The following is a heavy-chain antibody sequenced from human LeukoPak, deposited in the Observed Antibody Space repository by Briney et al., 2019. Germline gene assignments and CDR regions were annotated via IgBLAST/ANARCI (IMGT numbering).Heavy chain of an antibody. CDR1: GFTFSSYE. J-gene: IGHJ4*02. Sequence: PGGSLRLSCAASGFTFSSYEMNWVRQAPAKGLEWVSYISSSGSTIYYADSVKGRFTISRDNAKNSLYLQMNSLRAEDTAVYYSARGHFETYYYDSSARFDYWGQGTLVTVSS. D-gene: IGHD3-22*01. CDR3: ARGHFETYYYDSSARFDY. CDR2: ISSSGSTI. V-gene: IGHV3-48*03.